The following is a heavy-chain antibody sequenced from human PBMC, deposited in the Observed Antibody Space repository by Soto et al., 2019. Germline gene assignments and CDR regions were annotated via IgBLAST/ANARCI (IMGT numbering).Heavy chain of an antibody. Sequence: QVQLVQSVAEVKKPGSSVNVSCKASGDSFSSYAISWVRQAPGHGLEWMGRINPIFGTPNYAQRVEGRVTKTEDESTRTANMELSSLRSDDTAVYYCATGGNYYDTSAFDYWGPGTLVTVSS. J-gene: IGHJ4*02. CDR1: GDSFSSYA. V-gene: IGHV1-69*01. CDR3: ATGGNYYDTSAFDY. CDR2: INPIFGTP. D-gene: IGHD3-22*01.